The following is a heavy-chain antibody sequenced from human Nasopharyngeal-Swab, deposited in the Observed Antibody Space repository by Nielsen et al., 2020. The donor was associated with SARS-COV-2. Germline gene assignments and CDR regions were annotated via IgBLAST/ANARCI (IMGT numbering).Heavy chain of an antibody. CDR1: GFTFSSYA. D-gene: IGHD3-16*02. V-gene: IGHV3-15*01. J-gene: IGHJ4*02. Sequence: GGSLRLSCAASGFTFSSYAMHWVRQAPGKGLEWVGRIKSKTDGGTTDYAAPVKGRFTISRDDSKNTLYMQMNSLKTEDTAVYYCTTRFSHSGYDYVWGSYRYTFDYWGQGTLVTVSS. CDR2: IKSKTDGGTT. CDR3: TTRFSHSGYDYVWGSYRYTFDY.